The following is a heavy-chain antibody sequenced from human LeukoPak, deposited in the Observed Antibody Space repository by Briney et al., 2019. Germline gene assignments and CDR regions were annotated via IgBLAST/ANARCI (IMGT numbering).Heavy chain of an antibody. CDR2: VSDSGGDA. J-gene: IGHJ4*02. D-gene: IGHD1-14*01. CDR3: VKRPSEPCRDGGYYFDS. Sequence: PGGSLRLSCAASGFTFSTYAMAWVRQAPGKGLEWVSSVSDSGGDAYYTDSVKGRFTISRDNSKNTLFLQMNSLRAEDTAAYYCVKRPSEPCRDGGYYFDSWGQGTLVTVSS. V-gene: IGHV3-23*01. CDR1: GFTFSTYA.